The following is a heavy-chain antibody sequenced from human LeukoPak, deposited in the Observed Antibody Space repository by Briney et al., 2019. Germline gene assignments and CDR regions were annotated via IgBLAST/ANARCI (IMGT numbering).Heavy chain of an antibody. CDR3: ARAGLRWQRFDY. J-gene: IGHJ4*02. CDR1: GGSISSYY. Sequence: SETLSLTCTVSGGSISSYYWSWIRQPPGKGLEWIGYIYYSGSTNYNPSLKSRVTISVDTSKNQFSLKLSSVTAADTAVYYCARAGLRWQRFDYWGQGTLVTVSS. V-gene: IGHV4-59*01. CDR2: IYYSGST. D-gene: IGHD4-23*01.